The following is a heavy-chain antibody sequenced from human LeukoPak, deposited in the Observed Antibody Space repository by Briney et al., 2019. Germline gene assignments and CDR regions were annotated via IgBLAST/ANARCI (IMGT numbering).Heavy chain of an antibody. CDR1: GYIFTSYD. D-gene: IGHD6-13*01. Sequence: WASVKVSCKASGYIFTSYDINWVRQATGQGLEWMGWMNPNSGNTGYAQKFQGRVTMTRNTSISTAYMELSSLRSEDTAVYYCASQSGYSSSWTLSTYYYGMDVWGQGTTVTVSS. V-gene: IGHV1-8*01. J-gene: IGHJ6*02. CDR3: ASQSGYSSSWTLSTYYYGMDV. CDR2: MNPNSGNT.